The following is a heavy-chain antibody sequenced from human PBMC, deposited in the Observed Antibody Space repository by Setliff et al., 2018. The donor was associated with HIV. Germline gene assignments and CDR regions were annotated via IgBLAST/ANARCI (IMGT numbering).Heavy chain of an antibody. D-gene: IGHD3-10*01. CDR1: GGSISSTSYY. J-gene: IGHJ4*02. Sequence: SETLSLTCTVSGGSISSTSYYWGWIRQSPGKGLEWIGSIYYSGTTYYNPALKSRAPVSVDTSKNQFSLILTSVTAADTAVYYCARRLLRGVRGPPCFDYWGQGTLVTVSS. CDR3: ARRLLRGVRGPPCFDY. CDR2: IYYSGTT. V-gene: IGHV4-39*01.